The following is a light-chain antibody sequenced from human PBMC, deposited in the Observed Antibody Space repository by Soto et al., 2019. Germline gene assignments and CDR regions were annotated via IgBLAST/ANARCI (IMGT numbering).Light chain of an antibody. J-gene: IGKJ2*01. CDR1: QSVSSRD. CDR3: QQYGSSPPT. V-gene: IGKV3-20*01. Sequence: EIVLTQSPGTLSLSPGERATLSCRASQSVSSRDLAWYQQNPGQAPRLLIYDASSRATGIPDRFSGSGSGTDFTLTISRLEPEDFAVYYCQQYGSSPPTFDQGTKLEIK. CDR2: DAS.